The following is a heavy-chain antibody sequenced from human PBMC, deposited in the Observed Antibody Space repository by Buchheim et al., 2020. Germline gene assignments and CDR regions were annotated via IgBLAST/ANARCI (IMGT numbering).Heavy chain of an antibody. CDR2: ISYDGSNK. J-gene: IGHJ6*02. V-gene: IGHV3-30*04. Sequence: QVQLVESGGGVVQPGRSLRLSCAASGFTFSSYAMHWVRQAPGKGLEWVAVISYDGSNKYYADSVKGRFTISRDNSKNTLYLQMNSLRAEDTAVYYCARDQDYGGNSGPEMVYYYDGMDVWGQGTT. D-gene: IGHD4-23*01. CDR1: GFTFSSYA. CDR3: ARDQDYGGNSGPEMVYYYDGMDV.